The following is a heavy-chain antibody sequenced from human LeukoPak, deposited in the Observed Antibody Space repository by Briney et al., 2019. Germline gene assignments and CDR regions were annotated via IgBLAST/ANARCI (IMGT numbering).Heavy chain of an antibody. J-gene: IGHJ4*02. Sequence: WISAYNANTNYAQKLHGRVTMTTDTSTSTAYMELRSLRSDDTAVYYCAREDDSSGEELDYWGQGTLVTVSS. D-gene: IGHD3-22*01. CDR3: AREDDSSGEELDY. CDR2: ISAYNANT. V-gene: IGHV1-18*01.